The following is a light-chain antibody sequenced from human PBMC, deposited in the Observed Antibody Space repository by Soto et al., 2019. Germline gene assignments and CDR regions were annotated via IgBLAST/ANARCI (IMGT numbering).Light chain of an antibody. V-gene: IGLV2-14*03. Sequence: QSALAQPASVSGSPGQSITTSCTGTSSDIGHYDYVSWYQQHPGKAPKLMIYHVTYRPSGVSNRYSGSKSGSSASLTISGLQADDEADYYCCSLTTSHTYVFGSGTKVTVL. J-gene: IGLJ1*01. CDR2: HVT. CDR3: CSLTTSHTYV. CDR1: SSDIGHYDY.